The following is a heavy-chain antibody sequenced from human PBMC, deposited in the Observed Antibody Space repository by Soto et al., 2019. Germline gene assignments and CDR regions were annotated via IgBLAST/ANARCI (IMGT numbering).Heavy chain of an antibody. CDR2: IYYSGST. CDR1: GGSVSSGDYY. V-gene: IGHV4-61*08. Sequence: SETLSLTCTVSGGSVSSGDYYWSWIRQPPGKGPEWIGYIYYSGSTNYNPSLKSRVSISLDTSKNQFSLRLTSVTAADTAVYYCARIPVDTYMINWFDPWGQGTLVTVSS. D-gene: IGHD5-18*01. CDR3: ARIPVDTYMINWFDP. J-gene: IGHJ5*02.